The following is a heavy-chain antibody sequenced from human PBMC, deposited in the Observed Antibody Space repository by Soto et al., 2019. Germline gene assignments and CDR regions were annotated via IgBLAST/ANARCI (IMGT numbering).Heavy chain of an antibody. CDR1: GGTFSSYA. V-gene: IGHV1-69*06. CDR2: IIPIFGTA. D-gene: IGHD6-6*01. CDR3: AISSIAARPGAWYYYYGMVV. Sequence: QVQLVQSGAEVKKPGSSVKVSCKASGGTFSSYAIGWVRQAPGQGLEWMGGIIPIFGTANYAQKFQGRVTTTADKYKGTAYMELSSLRSEDTAVDYCAISSIAARPGAWYYYYGMVVWGQGTTVTVSS. J-gene: IGHJ6*02.